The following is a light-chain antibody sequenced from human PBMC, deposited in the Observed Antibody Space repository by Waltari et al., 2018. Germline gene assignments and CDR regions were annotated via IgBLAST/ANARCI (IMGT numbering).Light chain of an antibody. CDR3: QQYGALPWT. CDR1: QSVTSNY. V-gene: IGKV3-20*01. J-gene: IGKJ1*01. Sequence: EVVLTQSSGTPSLSPGERATLSCRASQSVTSNYLAWYQQTPGQAPRLLIYDASTRATDIPDRFSGSGSGTDFTLTISRVEPEDFAVYHCQQYGALPWTFGQGTKVEMK. CDR2: DAS.